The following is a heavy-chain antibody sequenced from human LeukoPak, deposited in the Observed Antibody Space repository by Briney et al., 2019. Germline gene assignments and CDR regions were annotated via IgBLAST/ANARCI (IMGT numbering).Heavy chain of an antibody. CDR1: GGSVTSTNW. CDR3: AREGGFYRPLDY. J-gene: IGHJ4*02. V-gene: IGHV4-4*02. Sequence: SETLSLTCAVSGGSVTSTNWWTWVRQPPGKGLEWIGEVHLDGRTNYNPSLTGRLTMSVDLYENHISLKLTSVTAADTAVYYCAREGGFYRPLDYSGPGTLVTVSS. D-gene: IGHD3-3*01. CDR2: VHLDGRT.